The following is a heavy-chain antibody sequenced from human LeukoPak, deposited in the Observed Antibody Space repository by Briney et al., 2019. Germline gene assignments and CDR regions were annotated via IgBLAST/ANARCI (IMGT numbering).Heavy chain of an antibody. CDR3: VRASHPGGWFDP. D-gene: IGHD3-10*01. J-gene: IGHJ5*02. Sequence: GGSLRLSCAASGFTFDDYAMHWVRHAPGKGLEWVSGINWNSGSIDYAGSVKGRFTISRDNAMNSLYLQMNSLTAEDTAMYYCVRASHPGGWFDPWGQGTLVTVSS. V-gene: IGHV3-9*01. CDR1: GFTFDDYA. CDR2: INWNSGSI.